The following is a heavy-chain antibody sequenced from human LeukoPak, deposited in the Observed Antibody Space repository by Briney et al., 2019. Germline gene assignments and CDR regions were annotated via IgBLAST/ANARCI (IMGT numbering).Heavy chain of an antibody. CDR1: GGTFSSYA. J-gene: IGHJ6*02. V-gene: IGHV1-69*01. CDR3: ARDWNYASGAYDYGMGI. D-gene: IGHD1-7*01. Sequence: SVKVSCKASGGTFSSYAISWVRQAPGQGLEWMGGIIPIFGTANYAQKFQGRVTITADESTSTAYMELSSLRSEDTAVYYCARDWNYASGAYDYGMGIWGQGTTVTVSS. CDR2: IIPIFGTA.